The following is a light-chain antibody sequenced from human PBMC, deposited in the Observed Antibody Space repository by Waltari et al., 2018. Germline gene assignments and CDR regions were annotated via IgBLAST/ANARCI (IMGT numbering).Light chain of an antibody. Sequence: QSVLTPPPSASGTPGQRVTISCSGSSSTIGNHPINWYHQLPGTAPNLLVYSNNQRPSGVPDRFSGSKSDTSASLTISGLQAEDEADYYCATWDDNLAGVVFGGGTKLTV. J-gene: IGLJ2*01. V-gene: IGLV1-44*01. CDR2: SNN. CDR3: ATWDDNLAGVV. CDR1: SSTIGNHP.